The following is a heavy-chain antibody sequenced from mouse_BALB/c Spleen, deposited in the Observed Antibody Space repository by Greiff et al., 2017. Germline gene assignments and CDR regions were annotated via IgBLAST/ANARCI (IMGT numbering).Heavy chain of an antibody. Sequence: EVQGVESGGGLVQPGGSRKLSCAASGFTFSSFGMHWVRQAPEKGLEWVAYISSGSSTIYYAETVKGRFTISSDNPKNTLFLQMTSLRSEDTAMYYCARSYGYAMDDWGQGTSVTVAS. J-gene: IGHJ4*01. CDR1: GFTFSSFG. CDR3: ARSYGYAMDD. CDR2: ISSGSSTI. V-gene: IGHV5-17*02. D-gene: IGHD1-1*01.